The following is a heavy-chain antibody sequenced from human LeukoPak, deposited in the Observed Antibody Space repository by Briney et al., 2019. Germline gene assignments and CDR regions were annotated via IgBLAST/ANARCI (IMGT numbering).Heavy chain of an antibody. D-gene: IGHD6-19*01. CDR1: GFTFSTYA. J-gene: IGHJ4*02. Sequence: PGGSLRLSCTASGFTFSTYAMNWIRQAPGKGLEWVSEISSGGINTYYTDSVKGRFTISRDNAKNSLYLQMNSLRAEDTAVYYCATLSVAGSGVDFWGQGTLVTVSS. V-gene: IGHV3-48*03. CDR3: ATLSVAGSGVDF. CDR2: ISSGGINT.